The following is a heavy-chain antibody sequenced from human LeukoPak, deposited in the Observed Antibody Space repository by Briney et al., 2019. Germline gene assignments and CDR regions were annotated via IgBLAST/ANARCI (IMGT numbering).Heavy chain of an antibody. Sequence: GGSLRLSCAASGFTFSSYAMNWVRQAPGKGLEWVSSISSSSSYIYYADSVKGRFTISRDNAKNSLYLQMNSLRAEDTAVYYCAREGPNNADIWGQGTMVTVSS. J-gene: IGHJ3*02. CDR2: ISSSSSYI. V-gene: IGHV3-21*01. CDR3: AREGPNNADI. CDR1: GFTFSSYA. D-gene: IGHD2-8*01.